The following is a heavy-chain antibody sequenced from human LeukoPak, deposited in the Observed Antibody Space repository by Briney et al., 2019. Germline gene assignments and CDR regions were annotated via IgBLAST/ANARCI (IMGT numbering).Heavy chain of an antibody. D-gene: IGHD6-6*01. Sequence: PSETLSLTCAVYGGSFSGYYWSWIRQPPGKGLEWIGEINHSGGTNYNPSLKSRVTISVDTSKNQFSLKLSSVTAADTAVYYCARGGRYSSSSGLYFDYWGQGTLVTVSS. CDR2: INHSGGT. CDR1: GGSFSGYY. CDR3: ARGGRYSSSSGLYFDY. J-gene: IGHJ4*02. V-gene: IGHV4-34*01.